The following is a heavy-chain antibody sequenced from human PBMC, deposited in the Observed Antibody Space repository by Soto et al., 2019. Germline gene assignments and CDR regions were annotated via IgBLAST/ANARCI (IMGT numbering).Heavy chain of an antibody. CDR2: IYWNDDK. D-gene: IGHD6-6*01. CDR1: GFSLSTSGVG. CDR3: AHRSIAARPNWFDP. J-gene: IGHJ5*02. V-gene: IGHV2-5*01. Sequence: SGPTLVNPTQTLTLTCTFSGFSLSTSGVGVGWIRQPPGKALEWLALIYWNDDKRYSPSLKSSLTITKDTSKNQVVLTMTNMDPVDTATYYCAHRSIAARPNWFDPWGQGTLVTVS.